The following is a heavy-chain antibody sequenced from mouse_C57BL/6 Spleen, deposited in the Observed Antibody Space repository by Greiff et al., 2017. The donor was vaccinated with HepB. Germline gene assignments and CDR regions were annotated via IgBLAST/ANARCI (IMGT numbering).Heavy chain of an antibody. Sequence: EVMLVESGGGLVKPGGSLKLSCAASGFTFSSYAMSWVRQTPEKRLEWVATISDGGSYTYYPDNVKGRFTISRDNAKNNLYLQMSHLKSEDTAMYYCAREDGLYFDYWGQGTTLTVSS. J-gene: IGHJ2*01. CDR3: AREDGLYFDY. CDR1: GFTFSSYA. CDR2: ISDGGSYT. D-gene: IGHD2-3*01. V-gene: IGHV5-4*01.